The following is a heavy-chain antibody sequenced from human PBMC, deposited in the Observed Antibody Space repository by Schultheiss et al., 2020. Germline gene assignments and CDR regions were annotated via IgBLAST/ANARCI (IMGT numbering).Heavy chain of an antibody. CDR2: ISAYNGNT. J-gene: IGHJ6*03. CDR1: GYTFTSYG. Sequence: ASVKVSCKASGYTFTSYGISWVRQAPGQGLEWMGWISAYNGNTNYAQKLQGRVTMTTDTSTSTAYMELRSLRSDDTAVYYCARAFLSEWDYYYYYMDVWGKGTTVTVSS. CDR3: ARAFLSEWDYYYYYMDV. D-gene: IGHD1-26*01. V-gene: IGHV1-18*01.